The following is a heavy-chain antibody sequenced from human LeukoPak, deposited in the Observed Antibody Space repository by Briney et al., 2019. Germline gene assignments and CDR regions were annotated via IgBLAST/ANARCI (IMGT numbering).Heavy chain of an antibody. Sequence: ASVKVSCKASGYIFTSSGISWVRQAPGQGREWMGWISAYNGNTKYSQKFQGRVTITRDTSASTAYMELSSLRSEDTAVYYCATALRGTEPDYWGQGTLVTVSS. CDR3: ATALRGTEPDY. V-gene: IGHV1-18*01. CDR1: GYIFTSSG. CDR2: ISAYNGNT. D-gene: IGHD3/OR15-3a*01. J-gene: IGHJ4*02.